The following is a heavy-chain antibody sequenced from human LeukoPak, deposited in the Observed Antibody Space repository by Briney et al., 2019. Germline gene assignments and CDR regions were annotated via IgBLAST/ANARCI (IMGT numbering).Heavy chain of an antibody. J-gene: IGHJ4*02. CDR2: IYYSGST. CDR1: GGSISSSSYY. V-gene: IGHV4-39*01. CDR3: ARSVGSGRFDY. Sequence: SETLSLTCTVSGGSISSSSYYWGWIRQPPGKGLEWIGSIYYSGSTYYNPSLKSRVTISVDTSKNQFSLKLSSVTAADTAVYYCARSVGSGRFDYWGQGTLVTVSS. D-gene: IGHD6-19*01.